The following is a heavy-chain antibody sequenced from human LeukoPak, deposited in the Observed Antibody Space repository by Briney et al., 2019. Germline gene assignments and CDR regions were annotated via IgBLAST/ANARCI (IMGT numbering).Heavy chain of an antibody. CDR1: GYTLTSYG. CDR3: ARGYGLYCGGECYDLPTPLDY. V-gene: IGHV1-18*01. D-gene: IGHD2-21*01. CDR2: ISAYNGNT. Sequence: ASVKVSCKASGYTLTSYGISWVRQAPGQGLEWMGWISAYNGNTNYAQKLQGRVTMTTDTSTSTAYMELRSLRSDDTAVYYCARGYGLYCGGECYDLPTPLDYWGQGTLVTVSS. J-gene: IGHJ4*02.